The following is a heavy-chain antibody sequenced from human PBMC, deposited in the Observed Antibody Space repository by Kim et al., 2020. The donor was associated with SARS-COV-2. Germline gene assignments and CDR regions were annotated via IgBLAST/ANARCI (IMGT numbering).Heavy chain of an antibody. Sequence: ASVKVSCKASGYTFTSYYMHWVRQAPGQGLEWMGIINPSGGSTSYAQKFQGRVTMTRDTSTSTVYMELSSLRSEDTAVYYCARALGSGYDFEYYYYGMDVWGQGTTVTVSS. CDR2: INPSGGST. J-gene: IGHJ6*02. CDR3: ARALGSGYDFEYYYYGMDV. CDR1: GYTFTSYY. V-gene: IGHV1-46*01. D-gene: IGHD5-12*01.